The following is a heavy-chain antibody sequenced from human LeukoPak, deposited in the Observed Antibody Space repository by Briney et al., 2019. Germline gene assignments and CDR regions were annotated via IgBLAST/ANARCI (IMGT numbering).Heavy chain of an antibody. Sequence: SETLSLTCTDSGDSVRNDDYYWNWLRQPPGKGLEWIGYIYSSGNTNDDPSLGSRVTISLDTSKNQFALKLTSVTAADTAVYYCAGGPRQYYYSGSYHYWGQGTLVTVSS. V-gene: IGHV4-61*08. D-gene: IGHD3-10*01. J-gene: IGHJ4*02. CDR2: IYSSGNT. CDR3: AGGPRQYYYSGSYHY. CDR1: GDSVRNDDYY.